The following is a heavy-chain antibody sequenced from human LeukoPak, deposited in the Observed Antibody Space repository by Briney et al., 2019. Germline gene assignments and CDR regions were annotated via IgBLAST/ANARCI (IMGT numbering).Heavy chain of an antibody. CDR2: ISDDGSNK. Sequence: PGGSLRLSCAASGFTFSTYGMDWVRQAPGKGLEWVAVISDDGSNKYYADSVKGRFTISRDNSKNTLYLQMNSLRTEDTAVYYCAEDRGYCSGGSCYSGIDYWGQGTLVTVSS. D-gene: IGHD2-15*01. V-gene: IGHV3-30*18. CDR3: AEDRGYCSGGSCYSGIDY. J-gene: IGHJ4*02. CDR1: GFTFSTYG.